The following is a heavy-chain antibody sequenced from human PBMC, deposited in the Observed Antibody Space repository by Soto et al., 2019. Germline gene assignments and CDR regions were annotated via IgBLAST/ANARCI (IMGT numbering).Heavy chain of an antibody. CDR3: ARGDFWSGYNNWFDP. CDR2: ISWNSGSI. CDR1: GFTFDDYA. J-gene: IGHJ5*02. Sequence: GGSLRLSCAASGFTFDDYAMHWVRQAPGKGLEWVSGISWNSGSIGYADSVKGRFTISRDNAKNYLYLQMNSLRAEDTALYYCARGDFWSGYNNWFDPWGQGTLVTVSS. D-gene: IGHD3-3*01. V-gene: IGHV3-9*01.